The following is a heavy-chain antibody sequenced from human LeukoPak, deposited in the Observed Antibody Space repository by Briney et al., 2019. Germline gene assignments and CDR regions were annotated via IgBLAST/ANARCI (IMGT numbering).Heavy chain of an antibody. J-gene: IGHJ4*02. CDR2: IWYDGSNK. CDR1: GFAFSSYG. D-gene: IGHD3-22*01. CDR3: ASYSSGYYPFDY. Sequence: GRSLRLSCAASGFAFSSYGMHWVRQAPGKGLEWVAVIWYDGSNKYYADSVKGRFTISRDNAKNSLYLQMNSLRAEDTAVYYCASYSSGYYPFDYWGQGTLVTVSS. V-gene: IGHV3-33*03.